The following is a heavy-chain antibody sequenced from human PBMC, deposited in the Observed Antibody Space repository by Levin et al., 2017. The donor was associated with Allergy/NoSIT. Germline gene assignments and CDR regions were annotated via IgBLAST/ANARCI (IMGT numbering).Heavy chain of an antibody. D-gene: IGHD2-15*01. Sequence: GESLKISCKASGYSFTNYWIAWVRQMPGKGLEWMGIIYPGDSDTRYSPSFQGQVTISADKSISTAYLQWSSLKASDTAMYYCARRIYCNGSSCSRGMDVWGQGTTVIVSS. CDR3: ARRIYCNGSSCSRGMDV. V-gene: IGHV5-51*01. J-gene: IGHJ6*02. CDR1: GYSFTNYW. CDR2: IYPGDSDT.